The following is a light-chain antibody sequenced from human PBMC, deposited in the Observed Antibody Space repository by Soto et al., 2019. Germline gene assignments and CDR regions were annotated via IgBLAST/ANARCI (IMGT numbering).Light chain of an antibody. J-gene: IGKJ5*01. CDR3: QQYSDWPIT. CDR2: GAS. V-gene: IGKV3-15*01. Sequence: EIVMTQSPATLFMSPGERATLSCRASQSVGSNLAWYQQKAGQAPRLLIFGASTRATGIPARFSGSGSETEFTLTISSLQSEDFAVYHCQQYSDWPITFGQGIRLEIK. CDR1: QSVGSN.